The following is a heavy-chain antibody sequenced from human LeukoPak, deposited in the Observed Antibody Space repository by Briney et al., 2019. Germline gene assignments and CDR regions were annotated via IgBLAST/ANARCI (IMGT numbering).Heavy chain of an antibody. Sequence: AGGSLRLSCAASGLSISNDWMSWVRQAPGKGLEWVARVKSKSDGETTDYAAPVKGRFTISRDDSKNTLYLQMNSLKTEDTAVYYCSLIQGWGSGSYRDFWGQGTLVTVSS. J-gene: IGHJ4*02. CDR1: GLSISNDW. V-gene: IGHV3-15*01. D-gene: IGHD3-10*01. CDR2: VKSKSDGETT. CDR3: SLIQGWGSGSYRDF.